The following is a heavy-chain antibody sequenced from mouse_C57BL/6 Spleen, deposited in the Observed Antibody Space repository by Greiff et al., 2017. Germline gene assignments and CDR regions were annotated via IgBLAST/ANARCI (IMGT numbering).Heavy chain of an antibody. Sequence: EVKLVESGGGLVKPGGSLKLSCAASGFTFSSYAMSWVRQTPEKRLEWVATISDGGSYTYYTDNVKGRFTISRDNAKNNLYLQMSHLKSEDTAMYYCANNWDWFAYWGQGTLVTVSA. J-gene: IGHJ3*01. CDR2: ISDGGSYT. CDR1: GFTFSSYA. CDR3: ANNWDWFAY. V-gene: IGHV5-4*03. D-gene: IGHD4-1*01.